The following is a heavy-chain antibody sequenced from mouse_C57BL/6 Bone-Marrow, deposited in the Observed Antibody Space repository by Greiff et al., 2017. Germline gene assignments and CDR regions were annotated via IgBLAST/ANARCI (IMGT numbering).Heavy chain of an antibody. CDR3: ARHYGFYYAMDY. CDR2: ISNLAYSI. V-gene: IGHV5-15*01. D-gene: IGHD1-1*01. CDR1: GFTFSDYG. J-gene: IGHJ4*01. Sequence: EVQRVESGGGLVQPGGSLKLSCAASGFTFSDYGMAWVRQAPRKGPEWVAFISNLAYSIYYADTVTGRFPISRENAKNTLYLERSSLGSEDTAMYYCARHYGFYYAMDYWGQGTSVTVSS.